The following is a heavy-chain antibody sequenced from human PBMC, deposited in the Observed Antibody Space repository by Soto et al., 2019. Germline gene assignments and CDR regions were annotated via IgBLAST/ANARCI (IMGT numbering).Heavy chain of an antibody. CDR1: GASVRSYH. V-gene: IGHV4-4*07. CDR3: AKDRSTMRWFDP. Sequence: SETLSLTCAVSGASVRSYHWSWIRQAAGKGLEWIGRVQMSGTTNYNPSLKTRVTMSLDTSKNEGSLRMTSVQAADTAVYFCAKDRSTMRWFDPWGQGILVTVSS. J-gene: IGHJ5*02. CDR2: VQMSGTT. D-gene: IGHD1-1*01.